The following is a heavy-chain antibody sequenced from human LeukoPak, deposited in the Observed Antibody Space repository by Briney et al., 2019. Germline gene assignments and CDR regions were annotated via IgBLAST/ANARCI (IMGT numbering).Heavy chain of an antibody. V-gene: IGHV3-23*01. Sequence: GGSLRLSCAAAAFTFSSYAMSWVRHPQRGGRGWVSSISGSGASTYYADSVKGRFTISTDNSKKTLYLKMNSLRAEDTAVYYCAKSPTRTVAGDLDYWGQGTLVTVSS. J-gene: IGHJ4*02. CDR1: AFTFSSYA. D-gene: IGHD6-19*01. CDR3: AKSPTRTVAGDLDY. CDR2: ISGSGAST.